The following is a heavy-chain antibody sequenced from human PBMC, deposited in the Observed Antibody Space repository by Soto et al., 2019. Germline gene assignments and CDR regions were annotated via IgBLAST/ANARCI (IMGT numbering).Heavy chain of an antibody. Sequence: SETLSLTCAVSGYSISSSNWWGWIRQPPGKGLEWIGYIYYSGSTYYNPSLKSRVTMSVDTSKNQFSLKLSSVTAVDTAVYYCARNSGRYSSSFVDYWGQGTLVTVSS. CDR1: GYSISSSNW. V-gene: IGHV4-28*01. J-gene: IGHJ4*02. CDR3: ARNSGRYSSSFVDY. CDR2: IYYSGST. D-gene: IGHD6-13*01.